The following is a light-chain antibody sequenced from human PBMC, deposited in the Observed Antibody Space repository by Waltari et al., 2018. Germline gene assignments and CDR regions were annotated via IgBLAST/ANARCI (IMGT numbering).Light chain of an antibody. CDR1: QSISNY. J-gene: IGKJ4*02. Sequence: EIVLTQSPATLSLSPGEGATPSCRASQSISNYLPWYQQKPGQAPRLLIYDTSNRATGIPARFSGSGSGTDFTLTISSLEPEDFAVYYCQQRSNWPPGFGGGTKVEIK. CDR3: QQRSNWPPG. CDR2: DTS. V-gene: IGKV3-11*01.